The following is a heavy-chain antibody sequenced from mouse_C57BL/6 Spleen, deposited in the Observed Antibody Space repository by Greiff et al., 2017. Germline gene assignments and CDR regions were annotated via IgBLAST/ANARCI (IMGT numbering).Heavy chain of an antibody. CDR3: ARCITTVVAPFDY. J-gene: IGHJ2*01. Sequence: QVQLQQPGTELVKPGASVKLSCKASGYTFTSYWMHWVKQRPGQGLEWMGNINPSNGGTNYNEKFKSKATLTVDKSSSTAYMQLSSLTSEDSAVYYCARCITTVVAPFDYWGQGTTLTVSS. D-gene: IGHD1-1*01. V-gene: IGHV1-53*01. CDR1: GYTFTSYW. CDR2: INPSNGGT.